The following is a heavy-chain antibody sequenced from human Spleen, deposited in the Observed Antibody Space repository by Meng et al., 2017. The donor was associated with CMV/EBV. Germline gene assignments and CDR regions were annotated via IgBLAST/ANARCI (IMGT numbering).Heavy chain of an antibody. D-gene: IGHD2/OR15-2a*01. CDR2: ISSSGTYT. V-gene: IGHV3-21*01. CDR1: GFTFSGHS. J-gene: IGHJ6*02. Sequence: GGSLRLSCAASGFTFSGHSMNWVRQAPGKGLEWVSSISSSGTYTYYADSMKGRITISRDNAKNSLFLQMNSLRAEDTAVYYCARDFSKVLMDVWGQGTTVTVSS. CDR3: ARDFSKVLMDV.